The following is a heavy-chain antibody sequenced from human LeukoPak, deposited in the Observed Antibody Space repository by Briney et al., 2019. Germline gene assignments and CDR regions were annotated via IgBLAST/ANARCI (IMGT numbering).Heavy chain of an antibody. CDR3: ARDPSGTYYPRVSGALDI. V-gene: IGHV3-30*04. CDR2: ISYDGSNK. Sequence: PGRSLRLSCAASGFTFSTYSMHWVRQAPGKGLEWVAVISYDGSNKYYADSVKGRFTVSRDNAKNSLYLQMDSLRAEDTAVYYCARDPSGTYYPRVSGALDIWGQGTMVTVSS. CDR1: GFTFSTYS. J-gene: IGHJ3*02. D-gene: IGHD1-26*01.